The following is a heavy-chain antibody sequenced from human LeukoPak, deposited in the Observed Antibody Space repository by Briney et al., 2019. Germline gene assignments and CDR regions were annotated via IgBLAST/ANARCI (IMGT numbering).Heavy chain of an antibody. CDR1: GGSFSGYY. D-gene: IGHD2-15*01. CDR3: ARAVVGSRDY. CDR2: INHSGST. J-gene: IGHJ4*02. Sequence: KPSETLSLTCAVYGGSFSGYYWSWIRQPPGKGLEWIGEINHSGSTNYNPSLKSRVTISVDTSKNQFSLKLSSVTAADTAVCYCARAVVGSRDYWGQGTLATVSS. V-gene: IGHV4-34*01.